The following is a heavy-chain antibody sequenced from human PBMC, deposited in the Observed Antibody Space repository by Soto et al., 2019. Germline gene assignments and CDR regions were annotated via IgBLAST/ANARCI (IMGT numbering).Heavy chain of an antibody. D-gene: IGHD5-18*01. CDR2: IYYSGST. J-gene: IGHJ4*02. CDR1: GGSISSGDYY. V-gene: IGHV4-30-4*01. CDR3: ASNSYGYTCYDY. Sequence: PSETLSLTCTVSGGSISSGDYYWSWIRQPPGKGLEWIGYIYYSGSTYYNPSLKSRVTISVDTSKNQFSLKLSSVTAADTAVYYCASNSYGYTCYDYWGQGTLVPVSS.